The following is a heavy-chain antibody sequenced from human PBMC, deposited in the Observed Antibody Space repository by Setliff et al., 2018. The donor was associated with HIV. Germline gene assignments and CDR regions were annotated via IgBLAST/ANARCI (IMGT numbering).Heavy chain of an antibody. Sequence: ASVKVSCKASGYTFTTYAIHWVRQAPGQRLEFMGWINAGNGNTKYSQEFQGRVTITRDTSANTAYMELSSLRSEDTAVYYCARIPTGGAFDIWGQGTVVTVSS. CDR2: INAGNGNT. D-gene: IGHD7-27*01. V-gene: IGHV1-3*03. CDR3: ARIPTGGAFDI. J-gene: IGHJ3*02. CDR1: GYTFTTYA.